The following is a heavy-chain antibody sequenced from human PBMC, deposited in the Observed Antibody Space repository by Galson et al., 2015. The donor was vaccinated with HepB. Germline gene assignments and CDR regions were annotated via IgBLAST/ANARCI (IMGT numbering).Heavy chain of an antibody. CDR1: GFTFSSYA. D-gene: IGHD3-10*01. CDR2: ITYDGSNK. CDR3: AKGFKTPRLDDSETRFPPAFDY. Sequence: SLRLSCAASGFTFSSYAMHWVRQAPAKGLEWVAVITYDGSNKYYADSVKGRFTISRDNSKKTLYLQMDSLRAEDTAVYYCAKGFKTPRLDDSETRFPPAFDYWGQGTLVTVSS. J-gene: IGHJ4*02. V-gene: IGHV3-30-3*01.